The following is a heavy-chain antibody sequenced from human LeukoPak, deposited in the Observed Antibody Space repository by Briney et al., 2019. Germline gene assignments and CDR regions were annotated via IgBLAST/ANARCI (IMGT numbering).Heavy chain of an antibody. J-gene: IGHJ4*02. CDR1: GFSFSSYA. V-gene: IGHV3-30*04. CDR3: ARAGTYSSNCPDD. D-gene: IGHD2-2*01. CDR2: ISYDGRNK. Sequence: PGGSLRLSCSASGFSFSSYAMHWVRQAPGKGLDWVAVISYDGRNKYDADAVKGRFTISRDNSKNTLYLQMNSLRAEDTAIYYCARAGTYSSNCPDDWGQGTLVTVSS.